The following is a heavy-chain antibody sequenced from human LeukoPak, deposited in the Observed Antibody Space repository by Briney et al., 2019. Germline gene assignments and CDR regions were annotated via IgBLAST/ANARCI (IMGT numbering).Heavy chain of an antibody. D-gene: IGHD3-16*01. CDR3: VGDYVWGTSESDY. CDR2: INQDGSEK. V-gene: IGHV3-7*01. Sequence: GGSLRLSCAASAFTFRNYGMSWVRQAPGKGLEWVANINQDGSEKYYVDSVKGRFTISRDNAKNSLYLQMNSLRAEDTAIYYCVGDYVWGTSESDYWGQGILVTVSS. CDR1: AFTFRNYG. J-gene: IGHJ4*02.